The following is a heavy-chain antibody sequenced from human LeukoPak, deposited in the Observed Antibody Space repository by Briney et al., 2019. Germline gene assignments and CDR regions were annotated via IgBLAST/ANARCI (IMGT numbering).Heavy chain of an antibody. Sequence: SETLSLTCAVYGGSFSGYYWSWIRQPPGKGLEWIGEINHSGSTNYNPSLKSRVTISVDTSKNQFSLKLSPVTDADTAVYYCARGTSFSAFDIWGQGTMVTVSS. D-gene: IGHD2-2*01. CDR1: GGSFSGYY. CDR2: INHSGST. CDR3: ARGTSFSAFDI. V-gene: IGHV4-34*01. J-gene: IGHJ3*02.